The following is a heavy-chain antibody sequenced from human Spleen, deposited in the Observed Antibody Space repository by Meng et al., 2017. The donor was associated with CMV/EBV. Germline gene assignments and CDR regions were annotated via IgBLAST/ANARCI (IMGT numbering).Heavy chain of an antibody. CDR2: ISYIGST. Sequence: GSLRLSCTVSGGSVSSGSYYWSWLRQPPGKGLEWIGYISYIGSTNYNPSLKSRVTISVDTSKNQFSLKLISVTAADTAVYYCVRVATSYDFWSDYPTNHFYYFDYWGQGTLVTVSS. J-gene: IGHJ4*02. CDR1: GGSVSSGSYY. D-gene: IGHD3-3*01. V-gene: IGHV4-61*01. CDR3: VRVATSYDFWSDYPTNHFYYFDY.